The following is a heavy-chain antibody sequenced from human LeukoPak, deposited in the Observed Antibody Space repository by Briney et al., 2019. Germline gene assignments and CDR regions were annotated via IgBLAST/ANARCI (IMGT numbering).Heavy chain of an antibody. D-gene: IGHD3-16*01. CDR2: IYYSGST. Sequence: SETLSLTCTVSGGSISSSSYYWGWIRQPPGKGLEWIGSIYYSGSTYYNPSLKSRVTISVDTSKNQFSLKLSSVTAAGTAVYCCARALLVDGHGGFFDYWGQGTLVTVSS. J-gene: IGHJ4*02. CDR1: GGSISSSSYY. CDR3: ARALLVDGHGGFFDY. V-gene: IGHV4-39*07.